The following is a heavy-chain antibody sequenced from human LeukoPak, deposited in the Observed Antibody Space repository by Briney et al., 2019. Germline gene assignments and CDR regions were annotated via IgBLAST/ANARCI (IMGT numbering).Heavy chain of an antibody. CDR2: IYYSGGT. V-gene: IGHV4-39*01. D-gene: IGHD3-22*01. Sequence: SETLSLTCTVSGGSISSSSYYWGWIRQPPGKGLEWIGSIYYSGGTYYNPSLKSRVTISVDTSKNQFSLKLSSVTAADTAVYYCARGSDYYYDSSGYYAGGTDYWGQGTLVTVSS. CDR1: GGSISSSSYY. CDR3: ARGSDYYYDSSGYYAGGTDY. J-gene: IGHJ4*02.